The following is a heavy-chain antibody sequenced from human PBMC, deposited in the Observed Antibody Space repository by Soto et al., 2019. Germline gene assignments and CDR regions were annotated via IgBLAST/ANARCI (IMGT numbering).Heavy chain of an antibody. CDR3: AKDRYLDHGSRGYLFDN. D-gene: IGHD3-22*01. J-gene: IGHJ4*02. CDR1: GFTFNIYA. V-gene: IGHV3-23*01. CDR2: ISGYGDFT. Sequence: EVQLLESGGDLIQPGGSLRLSCAASGFTFNIYAITWVRQAPGKGLEWVSAISGYGDFTYYADSVEGRFTISIDNAKNGMYLQMNSRRAEDTAVYYCAKDRYLDHGSRGYLFDNWGQGTLVTVSS.